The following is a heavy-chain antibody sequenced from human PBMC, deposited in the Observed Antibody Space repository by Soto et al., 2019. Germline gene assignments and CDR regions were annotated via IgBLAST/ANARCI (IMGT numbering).Heavy chain of an antibody. V-gene: IGHV3-13*01. D-gene: IGHD3-16*01. CDR2: IGTLHDT. CDR3: ARQASFWHGGGGWFDP. Sequence: EVQLVESGGGLVQPGGSLRLSCAASGFTFSASDMHWVRQATGKGLEWVAAIGTLHDTYYPDSVKGRFTISRENAKNSLYLQMNSLRAGDPGVYYCARQASFWHGGGGWFDPWGQGTLVTVSS. J-gene: IGHJ5*02. CDR1: GFTFSASD.